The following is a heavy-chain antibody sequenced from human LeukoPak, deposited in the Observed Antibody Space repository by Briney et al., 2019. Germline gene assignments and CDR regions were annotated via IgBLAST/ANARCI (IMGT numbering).Heavy chain of an antibody. CDR2: IYYSGST. J-gene: IGHJ2*01. D-gene: IGHD6-6*01. Sequence: SETLSLTCTVSGGSISSSSYYWGWIRQPPGKGLEWIGSIYYSGSTYYNPSLKSRVTISVDTSKNQFSLKLSSVTAADTAVYYCARPDSSSSPYWYFDLWGRGTLVTVSS. CDR1: GGSISSSSYY. V-gene: IGHV4-39*01. CDR3: ARPDSSSSPYWYFDL.